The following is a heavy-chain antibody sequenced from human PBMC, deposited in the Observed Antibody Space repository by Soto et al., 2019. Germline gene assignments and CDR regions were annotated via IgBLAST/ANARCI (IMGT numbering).Heavy chain of an antibody. J-gene: IGHJ4*02. V-gene: IGHV3-30-3*01. CDR3: ARDEGGSGYFGY. CDR2: ISYDGSNK. D-gene: IGHD3-22*01. Sequence: QVQLVESGGGVVQPGRSLRLSCAASGFTFSSYAMHWVRQAPGKGLEWVAVISYDGSNKYYADSVKVRFTISRDNSKNTLYLQMNSLRAEDTAVYYCARDEGGSGYFGYWGQGTLVTVSS. CDR1: GFTFSSYA.